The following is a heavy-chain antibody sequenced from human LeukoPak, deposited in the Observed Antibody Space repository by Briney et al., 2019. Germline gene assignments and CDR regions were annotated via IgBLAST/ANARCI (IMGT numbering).Heavy chain of an antibody. V-gene: IGHV4-39*07. CDR2: IYYSGST. Sequence: SETLSLTCTVSGGSISSSSYYWGWIRQPPGKGLEWIGSIYYSGSTYYNPSLKSRVTISVDTSKRQFSLKLTSVTAADTAVYHCARSFDGSGLGYYFDYWGQGTLVTVSS. CDR3: ARSFDGSGLGYYFDY. J-gene: IGHJ4*02. CDR1: GGSISSSSYY. D-gene: IGHD6-25*01.